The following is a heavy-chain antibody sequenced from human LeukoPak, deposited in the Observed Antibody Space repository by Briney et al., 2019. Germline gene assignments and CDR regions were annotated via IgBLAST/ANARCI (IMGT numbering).Heavy chain of an antibody. J-gene: IGHJ4*02. CDR2: IYSGGST. V-gene: IGHV3-66*01. CDR3: ARANSYGSNYFDY. CDR1: GFTVSSNY. D-gene: IGHD5-18*01. Sequence: PGGSLRLSCAASGFTVSSNYMSWVRQAPGKGLEWVSVIYSGGSTYYADSVKGRFTISRDNSKNTLYLQMNSLRAEDTAVYYCARANSYGSNYFDYWGQGTLVTVSS.